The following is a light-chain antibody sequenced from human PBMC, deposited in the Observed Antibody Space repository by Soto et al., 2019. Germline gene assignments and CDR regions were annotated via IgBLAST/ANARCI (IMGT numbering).Light chain of an antibody. V-gene: IGLV1-47*01. CDR2: RNN. CDR1: SSNIGSNY. CDR3: AAWDDSLSGGV. J-gene: IGLJ3*02. Sequence: QAVVTQPPSASGTPGQRVTISCSGSSSNIGSNYVYWYQQLPGTAPKLLIYRNNQRPSGVPDRFSGSKSGTSASLAISWLRSEDEADYYCAAWDDSLSGGVFGGGTKLTVL.